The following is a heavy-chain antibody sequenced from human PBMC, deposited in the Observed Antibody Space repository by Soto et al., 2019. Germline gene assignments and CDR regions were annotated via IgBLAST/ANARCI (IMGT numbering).Heavy chain of an antibody. Sequence: EVQLVESGGGLVTPGGSQRLSCVASGFTFSNYAMNWVRQAPGKGLEWVSFIRSSSSYIYYADSVKGRFTISRDNAKNSLYLQMSRLRAEDTAVYYCACDLPSGSVNYLGLNWGRGTLVIVSS. CDR3: ACDLPSGSVNYLGLN. CDR1: GFTFSNYA. D-gene: IGHD3-10*01. J-gene: IGHJ4*02. V-gene: IGHV3-21*02. CDR2: IRSSSSYI.